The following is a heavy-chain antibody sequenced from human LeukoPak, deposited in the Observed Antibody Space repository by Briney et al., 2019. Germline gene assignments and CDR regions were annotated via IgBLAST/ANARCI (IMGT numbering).Heavy chain of an antibody. V-gene: IGHV3-23*01. Sequence: GGSLRLSCAASGFTFSSYSMNWVRQAPGKGLEWVSGISGSGGSTHYADSVKGRFTISRDNSKNTLYLQMNSLRAEDTAVYYCAKEESDILTGYYLLYYFDYWGQGTQVTVSS. D-gene: IGHD3-9*01. CDR1: GFTFSSYS. CDR3: AKEESDILTGYYLLYYFDY. CDR2: ISGSGGST. J-gene: IGHJ4*02.